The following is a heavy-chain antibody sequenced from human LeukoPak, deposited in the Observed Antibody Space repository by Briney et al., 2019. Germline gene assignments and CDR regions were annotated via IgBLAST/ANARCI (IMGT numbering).Heavy chain of an antibody. D-gene: IGHD3-9*01. Sequence: GGSLRLSCAASGFTFSSYAMSWVRQAPGKGLEWVSAISGSGGSTYYADSVKGRFTISRDNSKNTLHLQMNTLRAEDTAVYYCARDGTPLTGYYNWFDPWGQGTLVTVSS. CDR2: ISGSGGST. CDR3: ARDGTPLTGYYNWFDP. J-gene: IGHJ5*02. CDR1: GFTFSSYA. V-gene: IGHV3-23*01.